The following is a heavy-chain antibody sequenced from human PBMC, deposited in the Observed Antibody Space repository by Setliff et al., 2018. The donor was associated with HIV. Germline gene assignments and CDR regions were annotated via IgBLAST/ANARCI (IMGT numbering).Heavy chain of an antibody. CDR1: GYTFTNYD. Sequence: ASVKVSCKASGYTFTNYDINWVRRATGQGLEWMGWMNPNSGHTGYAHKFQGRVTMTRDTSISTAYMELSSLTSYDPAVYYCARGGGVTFYYYYYMDVWAKGTTVTVSS. CDR2: MNPNSGHT. J-gene: IGHJ6*03. V-gene: IGHV1-8*02. CDR3: ARGGGVTFYYYYYMDV. D-gene: IGHD3-16*01.